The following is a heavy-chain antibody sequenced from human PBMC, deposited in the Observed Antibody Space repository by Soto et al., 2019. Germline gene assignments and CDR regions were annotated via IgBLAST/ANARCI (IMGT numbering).Heavy chain of an antibody. CDR1: GGSISTYY. J-gene: IGHJ6*02. CDR3: ARVRRAPRTGAYGMDV. Sequence: SETLSLTCTVSGGSISTYYCSWFRHPAGEGLEWIGRIYTSGSTNYIPTLTSLVTMSVDTTKNQFSLKPSSVAAADTGVYYCARVRRAPRTGAYGMDVWGQGTTVTVSS. CDR2: IYTSGST. D-gene: IGHD6-6*01. V-gene: IGHV4-4*07.